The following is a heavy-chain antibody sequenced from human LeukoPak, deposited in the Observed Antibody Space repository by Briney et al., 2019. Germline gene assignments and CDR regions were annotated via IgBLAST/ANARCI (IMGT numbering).Heavy chain of an antibody. CDR3: AKRFRGTSGLYYLDS. J-gene: IGHJ4*02. D-gene: IGHD2/OR15-2a*01. Sequence: GGSLRLSCSASGFTFSTYAMSWVRQPPGKGLEWVSAIRGSGDSTYYAESVKGRFTISRDNSKNTLYLQMNSLRAEDTAVYYCAKRFRGTSGLYYLDSWGQGTLVTVSS. V-gene: IGHV3-23*01. CDR2: IRGSGDST. CDR1: GFTFSTYA.